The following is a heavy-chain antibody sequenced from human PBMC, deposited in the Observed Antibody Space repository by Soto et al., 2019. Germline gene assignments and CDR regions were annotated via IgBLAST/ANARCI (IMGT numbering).Heavy chain of an antibody. CDR2: ISYDGTNK. V-gene: IGHV3-30*04. J-gene: IGHJ4*02. CDR1: GFTLSRYA. Sequence: PRGSLRLSCVVSGFTLSRYAMHWVRQAPGEGLEWVAAISYDGTNKNYADSVKGRFTISGDNSKDTLYLQMDSLRPDDTAVYYCARPPFDSSGYYRNWGQGTLVTVSS. CDR3: ARPPFDSSGYYRN. D-gene: IGHD3-22*01.